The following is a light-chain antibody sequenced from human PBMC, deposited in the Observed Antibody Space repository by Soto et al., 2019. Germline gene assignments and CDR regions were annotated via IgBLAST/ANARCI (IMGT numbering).Light chain of an antibody. CDR2: ASS. V-gene: IGLV2-14*01. CDR1: SNDVGSYNY. CDR3: QSYDSSLRHWV. J-gene: IGLJ3*02. Sequence: QSVLTQPASVSGSPGQSITISCTGTSNDVGSYNYVSWYQHHPGKAPRLMIYASSNRPSGVSHRFSGSRSGNTASLTISGLQAEDEADYYCQSYDSSLRHWVFGGGTKVTVL.